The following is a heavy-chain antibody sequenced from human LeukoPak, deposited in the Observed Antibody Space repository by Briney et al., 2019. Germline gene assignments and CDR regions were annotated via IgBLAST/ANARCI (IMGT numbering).Heavy chain of an antibody. J-gene: IGHJ5*02. Sequence: SVKVSCKASGGTFISYTISWVRQAPGQGLEWMGRIIPILGIANYAQKFQGRVTITADKSTSTAYMELSSLRSEDTAVYYCARGPTTNSWFDPWGQGTLVTVSS. CDR1: GGTFISYT. CDR2: IIPILGIA. CDR3: ARGPTTNSWFDP. D-gene: IGHD2-8*01. V-gene: IGHV1-69*02.